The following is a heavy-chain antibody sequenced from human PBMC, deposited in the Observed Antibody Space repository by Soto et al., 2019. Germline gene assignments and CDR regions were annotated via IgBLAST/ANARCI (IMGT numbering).Heavy chain of an antibody. V-gene: IGHV4-34*01. CDR3: ARGFNYCSSTSCYSFDY. CDR2: INHSGST. CDR1: GGSXSGYY. D-gene: IGHD2-2*01. J-gene: IGHJ4*02. Sequence: XETLSLTCAVYGGSXSGYYWSWIRQPPGKGLEWIGEINHSGSTNYNPSLKSRVTISVDTSKNQFSLKLSSVTAADTAVYYCARGFNYCSSTSCYSFDYWGQGTLVTVSS.